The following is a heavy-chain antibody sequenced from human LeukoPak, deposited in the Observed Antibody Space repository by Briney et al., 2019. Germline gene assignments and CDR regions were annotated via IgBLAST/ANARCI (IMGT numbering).Heavy chain of an antibody. Sequence: ASVKVSCKVSGYTLNELSMHWVRQAPGKGLEWMGGFDPQDGETIYAQKFQGRVTMTEDTSTDTAYMELSSLRSEDTAVYYCATIAREFSSYGMDVWGQGTRVTVSS. D-gene: IGHD3-10*01. V-gene: IGHV1-24*01. J-gene: IGHJ6*02. CDR2: FDPQDGET. CDR1: GYTLNELS. CDR3: ATIAREFSSYGMDV.